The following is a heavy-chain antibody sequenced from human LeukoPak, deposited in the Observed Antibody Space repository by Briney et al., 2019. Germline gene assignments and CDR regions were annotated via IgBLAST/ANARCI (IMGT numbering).Heavy chain of an antibody. D-gene: IGHD6-19*01. CDR1: GGTFISYA. V-gene: IGHV1-69*01. CDR3: AREGSVAVAGSYFDY. J-gene: IGHJ4*02. Sequence: SVKVSCKASGGTFISYAISWVRQAPGQGLEWMGGIIPIFGTANYAQKFQGRVTITADESTSTAYMELSSLRSEATAVYYCAREGSVAVAGSYFDYWGQGTLVTVSS. CDR2: IIPIFGTA.